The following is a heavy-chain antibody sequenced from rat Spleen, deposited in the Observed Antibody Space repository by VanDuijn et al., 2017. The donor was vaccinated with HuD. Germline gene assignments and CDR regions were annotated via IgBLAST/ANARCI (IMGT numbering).Heavy chain of an antibody. CDR1: GFTFSNYG. CDR3: TRGYVMDA. CDR2: ISSDGSTT. J-gene: IGHJ4*01. Sequence: EVQLVESGGGLVQPGRSLKLSCAASGFTFSNYGMAWVRQAPTKGLEWVATISSDGSTTYYGDSVKGRFIVSRDNAKSTLYLQMDSLRSEDTAIYYCTRGYVMDAWGQGASVTVSS. V-gene: IGHV5-29*01.